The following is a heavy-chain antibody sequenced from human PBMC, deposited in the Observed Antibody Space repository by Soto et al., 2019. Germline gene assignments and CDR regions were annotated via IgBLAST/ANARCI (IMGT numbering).Heavy chain of an antibody. J-gene: IGHJ6*02. V-gene: IGHV3-23*01. CDR2: ISGSGGKT. CDR3: AKVRGDYYYYGMDV. CDR1: GLTFSSYA. D-gene: IGHD3-10*01. Sequence: EVQLLESGGGLVQPGGSLRLSCAASGLTFSSYAMSWVRLAPGKGLEWVSGISGSGGKTSYADSVKGRFTISRDNSKNTLSLQMNSLRAEDTAVYYCAKVRGDYYYYGMDVWGQGTTDTVSS.